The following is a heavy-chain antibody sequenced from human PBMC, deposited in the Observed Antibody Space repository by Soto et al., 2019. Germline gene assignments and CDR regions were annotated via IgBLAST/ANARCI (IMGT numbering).Heavy chain of an antibody. CDR1: GGSISSGGYY. CDR3: ARGRQQLGLNYYMDV. Sequence: LSLTCTVSGGSISSGGYYWSWIRQHPGKGLEWIGYIYYSGSTYYNPSLKSRVTISVDTSKNQFSLKLSSETAADTAVYYCARGRQQLGLNYYMDVWGKGTTVTVSS. CDR2: IYYSGST. V-gene: IGHV4-31*03. D-gene: IGHD6-13*01. J-gene: IGHJ6*03.